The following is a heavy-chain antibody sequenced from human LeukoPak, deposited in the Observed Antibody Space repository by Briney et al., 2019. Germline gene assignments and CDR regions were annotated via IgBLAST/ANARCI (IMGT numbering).Heavy chain of an antibody. Sequence: PGGSLRLSCAASGFTFSSYSMNWVRQAPGKGLEWVSYISSSSTIYYADSVKGRFTISRDNAKNSLYLQMNSLRAEDTAVYYCARDREDYYYYYMDVWGKGTTVTVSS. CDR1: GFTFSSYS. J-gene: IGHJ6*03. V-gene: IGHV3-48*01. CDR2: ISSSSTI. D-gene: IGHD1-26*01. CDR3: ARDREDYYYYYMDV.